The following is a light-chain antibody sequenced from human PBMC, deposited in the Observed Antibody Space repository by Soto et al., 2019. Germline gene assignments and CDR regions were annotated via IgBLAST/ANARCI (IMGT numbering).Light chain of an antibody. V-gene: IGKV4-1*01. CDR2: WAS. CDR3: QQFYYTPLA. J-gene: IGKJ4*01. CDR1: QSVFYTFNSKNY. Sequence: DIVMTQSPDSLAVSLGERAIISCRSSQSVFYTFNSKNYLAWYQQKPGQPPKLLIYWASTRESGVPDRFSGGGSGTDFTLTISSLQAEDVAVYYCQQFYYTPLAFGGGTKVEIK.